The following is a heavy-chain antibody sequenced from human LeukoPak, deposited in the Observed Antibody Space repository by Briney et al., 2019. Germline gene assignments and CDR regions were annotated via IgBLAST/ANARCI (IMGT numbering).Heavy chain of an antibody. CDR3: ARTLSYDFWSGYYAYDY. V-gene: IGHV4-34*01. J-gene: IGHJ4*02. Sequence: GSLRLSCVASGFTFTKCAMSWIRQPPGKGLEWIGEINHSGSTNYNPSLKSRVTISVDTSKNQFSLKLSSVTAADTAVYYCARTLSYDFWSGYYAYDYWGQGTLVTVSS. CDR2: INHSGST. CDR1: GFTFTKCA. D-gene: IGHD3-3*01.